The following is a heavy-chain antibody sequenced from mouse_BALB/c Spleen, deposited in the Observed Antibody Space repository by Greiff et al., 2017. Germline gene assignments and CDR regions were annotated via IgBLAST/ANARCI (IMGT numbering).Heavy chain of an antibody. CDR3: ARLLRSYYAMDY. D-gene: IGHD1-1*01. CDR1: GYAFSSYW. V-gene: IGHV1-80*01. CDR2: IYPGDGDT. J-gene: IGHJ4*01. Sequence: QVHVKQSGAELVRPGSSVKISCKASGYAFSSYWMNWVKQRPGQGLEWIGQIYPGDGDTNYNGKFKGKATLTADKSSSTAYMQLSSLTSEDSAVYFCARLLRSYYAMDYWGQGTSVTVSS.